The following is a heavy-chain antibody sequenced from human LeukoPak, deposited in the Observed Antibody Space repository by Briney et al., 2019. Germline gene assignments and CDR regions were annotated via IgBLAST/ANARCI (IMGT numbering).Heavy chain of an antibody. J-gene: IGHJ4*02. CDR3: ARGNQKDIVVVPAAPPDY. D-gene: IGHD2-2*01. CDR2: ISSNGGST. CDR1: GFTISSYA. Sequence: GGSLRLSCAASGFTISSYAMHWVRQAPGKGLEYVSAISSNGGSTYYANSVKGRFTISRDNSKNTLYLQMGSLRAEDMAVYYCARGNQKDIVVVPAAPPDYWGQGTLVTVSS. V-gene: IGHV3-64*01.